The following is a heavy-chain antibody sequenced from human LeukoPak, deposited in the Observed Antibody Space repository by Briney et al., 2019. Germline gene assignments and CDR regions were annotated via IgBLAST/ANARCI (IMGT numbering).Heavy chain of an antibody. CDR1: GFTFSSYS. Sequence: PGGSLRLSCAASGFTFSSYSMNWVRQAPGKGLEWVSSISSSSSYIYYADSVKGRFTISRDNSKNTLYLQMNSLRAEDTAVYYCAREQKPPGGLRVGSFDYWGQGTLVTVSS. CDR2: ISSSSSYI. V-gene: IGHV3-21*01. CDR3: AREQKPPGGLRVGSFDY. J-gene: IGHJ4*02. D-gene: IGHD1-14*01.